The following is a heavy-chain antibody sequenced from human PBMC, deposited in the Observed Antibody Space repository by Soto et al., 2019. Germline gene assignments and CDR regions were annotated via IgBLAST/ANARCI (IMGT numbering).Heavy chain of an antibody. CDR1: GFTFSSYW. Sequence: EVQLVESGGGLVQPGGSLRLSCAASGFTFSSYWMHWVRQAPGKGLVWVSDINSDGSRTNYADSVKGRFTISRDNAKNTVYLQMNSLRDEDTAVYYCATGKWEQLPAFGGQGTLVTVSS. J-gene: IGHJ4*02. CDR2: INSDGSRT. CDR3: ATGKWEQLPAF. D-gene: IGHD1-26*01. V-gene: IGHV3-74*01.